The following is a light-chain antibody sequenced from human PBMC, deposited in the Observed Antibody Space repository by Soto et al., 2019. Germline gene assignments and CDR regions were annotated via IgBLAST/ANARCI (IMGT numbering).Light chain of an antibody. J-gene: IGKJ3*01. V-gene: IGKV1-39*01. Sequence: DIQMTKSTSSLSASVGDRVTITCRASQRVSAFLNWYQQKPGVAPKLLIFDVSVLESGVPSRFSASGSETDFTLSITSLQPEDFATYYCQQTYSPPLTFGPGAKVDIK. CDR1: QRVSAF. CDR2: DVS. CDR3: QQTYSPPLT.